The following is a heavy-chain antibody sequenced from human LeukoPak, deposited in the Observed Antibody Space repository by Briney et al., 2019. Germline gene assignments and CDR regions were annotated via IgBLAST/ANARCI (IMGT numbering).Heavy chain of an antibody. CDR3: ARDGFYDSSGYYYGGFDY. J-gene: IGHJ4*02. CDR2: IYHSGST. V-gene: IGHV4-4*02. CDR1: GGSISSSNW. D-gene: IGHD3-22*01. Sequence: PSGTLSLTCAVSGGSISSSNWWSWVRQPPGKGLEWIGEIYHSGSTNYNPSLKSRVTISVDKSKNQFSLKLSSVTAADTAVYYCARDGFYDSSGYYYGGFDYWGQGTLVTVSS.